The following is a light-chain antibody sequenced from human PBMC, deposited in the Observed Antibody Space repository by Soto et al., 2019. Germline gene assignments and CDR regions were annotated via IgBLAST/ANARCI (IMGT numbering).Light chain of an antibody. CDR3: SSYTSDTSLDVG. CDR1: SSDVGDYNL. J-gene: IGLJ7*01. V-gene: IGLV2-14*01. CDR2: DVT. Sequence: QSALTQPASVSGSPGQSITISCTGTSSDVGDYNLVSWYQQHPGKAPKLIIYDVTNRPSGVSSRFSGSKSGNSASLTISGLQADDEADYYCSSYTSDTSLDVGLGGGTQLTVL.